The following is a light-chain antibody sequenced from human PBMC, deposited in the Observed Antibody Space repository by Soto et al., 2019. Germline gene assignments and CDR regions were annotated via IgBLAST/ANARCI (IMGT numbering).Light chain of an antibody. CDR3: QQRSNWPPIT. Sequence: EIVLTQSPGTLSLSPGERATLSCRASQSVSSYLAWYQQKPGQAPRLVIYDASNRATGIPARFSGSGFGTDFTLTISSLEPEDFAVYYCQQRSNWPPITFGQGTRLEIK. CDR1: QSVSSY. CDR2: DAS. J-gene: IGKJ5*01. V-gene: IGKV3-11*01.